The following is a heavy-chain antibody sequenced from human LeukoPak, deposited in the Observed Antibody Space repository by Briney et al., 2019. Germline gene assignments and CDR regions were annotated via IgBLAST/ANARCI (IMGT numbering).Heavy chain of an antibody. D-gene: IGHD2-21*01. CDR1: GGSISSGGYY. CDR3: ARDRKFHDFDI. J-gene: IGHJ3*02. Sequence: SQTLSLTCTVSGGSISSGGYYWSWIRQPPGKGLEWIGYIYHSGSTYYNPSLKSRVTISVDTSKNQFSLKLSSVTAADTAVYYCARDRKFHDFDIWGQGTMDTVSS. CDR2: IYHSGST. V-gene: IGHV4-30-2*01.